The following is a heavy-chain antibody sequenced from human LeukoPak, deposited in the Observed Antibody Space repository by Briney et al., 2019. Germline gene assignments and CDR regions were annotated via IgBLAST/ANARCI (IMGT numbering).Heavy chain of an antibody. Sequence: GGSLRLSCAASGFTFSSYSMNWVRQAPGKGLEWVSSISSSSSYIYYADSVKGRFTISRDNAKNSLYLQMNSLRAEDTAVYYCARPRIAARPGICYYYYMDVWGKGTTVTVSS. J-gene: IGHJ6*03. D-gene: IGHD6-6*01. CDR2: ISSSSSYI. V-gene: IGHV3-21*01. CDR3: ARPRIAARPGICYYYYMDV. CDR1: GFTFSSYS.